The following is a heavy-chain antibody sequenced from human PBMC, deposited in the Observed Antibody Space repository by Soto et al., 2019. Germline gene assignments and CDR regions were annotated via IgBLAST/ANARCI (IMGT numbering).Heavy chain of an antibody. D-gene: IGHD3-22*01. Sequence: PGGSLRLSCAASGFTFSSDWMHWVRQAPGKGLEWVSYISSSSSYTNYADSVKGRFTISRDNAKNSLYLQMNSLRAEDTAVYYCARVDDSSGYYYDGYGMDVWGQGTTVTVSS. J-gene: IGHJ6*02. CDR2: ISSSSSYT. CDR3: ARVDDSSGYYYDGYGMDV. CDR1: GFTFSSDW. V-gene: IGHV3-11*05.